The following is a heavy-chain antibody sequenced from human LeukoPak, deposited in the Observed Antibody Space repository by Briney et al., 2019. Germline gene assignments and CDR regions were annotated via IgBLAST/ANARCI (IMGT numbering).Heavy chain of an antibody. J-gene: IGHJ4*02. D-gene: IGHD2-2*01. Sequence: GGSLRLSCTASGFTFGDYAMSWVRQAPGKGLEWVGFIRSKAYGGTTEYAASVKGRFTISRDDSNSIAYLQMNSLKTEDTAVYYCTASDHLYCSSISCHFDYWGQGILVTVSS. CDR3: TASDHLYCSSISCHFDY. CDR2: IRSKAYGGTT. V-gene: IGHV3-49*04. CDR1: GFTFGDYA.